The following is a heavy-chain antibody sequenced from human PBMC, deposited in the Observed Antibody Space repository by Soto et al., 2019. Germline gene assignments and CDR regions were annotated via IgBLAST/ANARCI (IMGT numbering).Heavy chain of an antibody. CDR2: IYYTGHT. J-gene: IGHJ3*02. V-gene: IGHV4-31*03. CDR3: ARGSQLGRDALDI. Sequence: QVQLQESGPGLVKPSQTLSLTCSVSGVSINSGGYYWSWLRHHPGKGLEWIGYIYYTGHTFYNASLKSRVAMSLDTSENQFSLKLSSVTAADTAVYYCARGSQLGRDALDIWGQGTMVTVSS. CDR1: GVSINSGGYY. D-gene: IGHD6-13*01.